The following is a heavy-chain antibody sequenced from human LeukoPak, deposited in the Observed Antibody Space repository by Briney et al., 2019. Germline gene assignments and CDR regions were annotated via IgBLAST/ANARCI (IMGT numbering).Heavy chain of an antibody. Sequence: GGSLRLSCAASGFTFSSYSMNWVRQAPGKGLEWVSYISSSSSTIYYADSVKGRFTISRDNAKNSLYLQMNSLGAEDTAVYYCARDKGNYYDSSDYWGQGTLVTVSS. CDR2: ISSSSSTI. V-gene: IGHV3-48*01. CDR3: ARDKGNYYDSSDY. CDR1: GFTFSSYS. D-gene: IGHD3-22*01. J-gene: IGHJ4*02.